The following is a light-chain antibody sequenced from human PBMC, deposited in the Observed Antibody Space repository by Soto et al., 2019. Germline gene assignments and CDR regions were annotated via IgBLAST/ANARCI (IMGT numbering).Light chain of an antibody. CDR3: QQYYSTPLT. Sequence: DIVMTQSPDSLAVSLGERVTINCKSSQSVLYSSNNKNYLAWYEQKPGQPPKLLIYWASTRESGVPDRFSGSGSATDFTLTISSLQAEDVAVYYCQQYYSTPLTFGGGTKVEIK. V-gene: IGKV4-1*01. CDR1: QSVLYSSNNKNY. J-gene: IGKJ4*01. CDR2: WAS.